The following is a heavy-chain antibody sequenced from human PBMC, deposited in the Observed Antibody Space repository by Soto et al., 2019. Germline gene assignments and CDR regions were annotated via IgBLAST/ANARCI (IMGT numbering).Heavy chain of an antibody. D-gene: IGHD2-2*01. Sequence: GGSLRLSCAASGFTVSSNYMSWVRQAPGKGLEWVSVIYSGGSTYYADSVKGRFTISRDNSKNTLYLQMNSLRAEDTAVYYCAAIYCGSTSCYNYGMDVWGQGTTVTVSS. V-gene: IGHV3-53*01. CDR1: GFTVSSNY. CDR3: AAIYCGSTSCYNYGMDV. J-gene: IGHJ6*02. CDR2: IYSGGST.